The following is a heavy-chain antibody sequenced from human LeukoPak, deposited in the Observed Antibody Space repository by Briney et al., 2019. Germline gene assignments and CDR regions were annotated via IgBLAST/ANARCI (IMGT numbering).Heavy chain of an antibody. V-gene: IGHV3-23*01. CDR3: AKVHYDFWSGY. CDR2: ISGSGGST. Sequence: GGSLRLSCAASGFTFSSYAMSWVRQAPGKGLEWVSAISGSGGSTYYADSVKGRFTISRDNSKSTLYLQMNSLRAEDTAVYYCAKVHYDFWSGYWGQGTLVTVSS. D-gene: IGHD3-3*01. CDR1: GFTFSSYA. J-gene: IGHJ4*02.